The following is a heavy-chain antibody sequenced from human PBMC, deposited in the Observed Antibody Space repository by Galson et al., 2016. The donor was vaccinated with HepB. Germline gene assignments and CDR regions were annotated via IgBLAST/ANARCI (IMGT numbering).Heavy chain of an antibody. D-gene: IGHD6-25*01. CDR3: TKDGGAYVGASGEPGHN. CDR1: GSNFDGFA. J-gene: IGHJ4*02. CDR2: ITFNSGNM. V-gene: IGHV3-9*01. Sequence: SLRLSCAASGSNFDGFAMHWVRQVPGKGLEWVAGITFNSGNMAYGDSVKGRFTISRDNSKNSLYLQMDSVRADDTALYYCTKDGGAYVGASGEPGHNWGQGTLVTVSS.